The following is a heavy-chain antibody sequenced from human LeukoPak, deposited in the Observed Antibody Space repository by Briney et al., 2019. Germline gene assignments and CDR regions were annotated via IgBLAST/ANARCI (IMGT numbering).Heavy chain of an antibody. J-gene: IGHJ4*02. V-gene: IGHV5-51*01. D-gene: IGHD6-19*01. Sequence: GESLKTSCKGSGYSFSNYWIGWVRQVPGKGLEWMGIIYPRDSDTRYSPSFQGQVTISADKSISTAYLQWSSLKASDTAMYYCARRESSGSIDYWGQGTLVTVSS. CDR3: ARRESSGSIDY. CDR2: IYPRDSDT. CDR1: GYSFSNYW.